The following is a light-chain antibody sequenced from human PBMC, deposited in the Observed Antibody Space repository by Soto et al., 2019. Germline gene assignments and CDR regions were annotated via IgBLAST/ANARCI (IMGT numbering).Light chain of an antibody. CDR2: GAF. Sequence: EIVLTQSPGTLSLSPGERATLFCRATRYITNNQLAWYQQKPGQAPSLLIFGAFNRVTGIPDRFSGSGSGTDFTLTITRLEPEDFAVYYCQQWASSPRTFGRGTTVEIK. V-gene: IGKV3-20*01. CDR1: RYITNNQ. J-gene: IGKJ1*01. CDR3: QQWASSPRT.